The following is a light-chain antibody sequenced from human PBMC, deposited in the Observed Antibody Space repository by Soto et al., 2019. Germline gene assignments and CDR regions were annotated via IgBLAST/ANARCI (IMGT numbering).Light chain of an antibody. J-gene: IGKJ1*01. CDR2: DAS. CDR3: QQYNTYST. V-gene: IGKV1-5*01. CDR1: QTISSW. Sequence: DIQMTQSPSTLSGSVGDRVTITCRASQTISSWLAWYQQKPGKAPKLLIYDASSLESGVPSRFSGGGSGTEFTLTINSLQPDDFATYYCQQYNTYSTFGQGTKVDIK.